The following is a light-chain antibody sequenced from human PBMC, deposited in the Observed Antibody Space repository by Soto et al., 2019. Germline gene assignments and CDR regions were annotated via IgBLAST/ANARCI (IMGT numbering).Light chain of an antibody. CDR3: QRYGSSPFT. V-gene: IGKV3-20*01. J-gene: IGKJ4*01. Sequence: EIVLTQSPGTLSLSPGERATLSCRASQSVSSSYLAWYQQKPGQAPRLLIYGASSSATGIPDSFSGSGSATDFTLTISRLEHEYVAVYCWQRYGSSPFTFGAGTKVEIK. CDR1: QSVSSSY. CDR2: GAS.